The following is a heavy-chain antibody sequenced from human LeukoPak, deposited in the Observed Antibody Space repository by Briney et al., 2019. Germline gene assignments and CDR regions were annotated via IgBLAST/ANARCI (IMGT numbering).Heavy chain of an antibody. CDR2: ISYDGSNK. Sequence: GRSLRLSCAASRFAFSSYAMHWVRQAPGKGLEWVAVISYDGSNKYYADSVKGRFTISRDNSKNTLYLQMNSLRVEDTAVYYCARGDSSGWYPSQNWFDPWGQGTLVTVSS. CDR3: ARGDSSGWYPSQNWFDP. D-gene: IGHD6-19*01. V-gene: IGHV3-30*04. CDR1: RFAFSSYA. J-gene: IGHJ5*02.